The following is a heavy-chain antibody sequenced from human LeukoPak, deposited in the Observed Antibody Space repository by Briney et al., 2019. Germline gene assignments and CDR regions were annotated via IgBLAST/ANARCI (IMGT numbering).Heavy chain of an antibody. CDR2: IWYDGSNK. V-gene: IGHV3-33*01. Sequence: PGRSLRLSCAASGFTFSSYGMHWVRQAPGKGLEWVEVIWYDGSNKYYADSVKGRFTISRDNSKNTLYLQMNSLRAEDTAVYYCARAESPFGDYYFDYWGQGTLVTVSS. CDR1: GFTFSSYG. J-gene: IGHJ4*02. D-gene: IGHD3-16*01. CDR3: ARAESPFGDYYFDY.